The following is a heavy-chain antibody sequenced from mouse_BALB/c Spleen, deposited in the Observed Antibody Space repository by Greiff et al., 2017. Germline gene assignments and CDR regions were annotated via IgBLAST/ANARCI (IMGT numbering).Heavy chain of an antibody. J-gene: IGHJ1*01. D-gene: IGHD1-1*01. V-gene: IGHV1-14*01. CDR2: INPYNDGT. CDR1: GYTFTSYV. CDR3: ARACYYYGSSLSYWYFDV. Sequence: VQLQQSGPELVKPGASVKMSCKASGYTFTSYVMHWVKQKPGQGLEWIGYINPYNDGTKYNEKFKGKATLTSDKSSSTAYMELSSLTSEDSAVYYCARACYYYGSSLSYWYFDVWGAGTTVTVSS.